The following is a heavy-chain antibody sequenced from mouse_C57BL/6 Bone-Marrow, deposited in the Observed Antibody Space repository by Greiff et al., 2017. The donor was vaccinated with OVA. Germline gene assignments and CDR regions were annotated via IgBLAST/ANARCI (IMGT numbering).Heavy chain of an antibody. CDR1: GYTFTDYN. J-gene: IGHJ2*01. CDR3: ARWRYYYGSSYFDY. V-gene: IGHV1-18*01. D-gene: IGHD1-1*01. Sequence: EVQLQQSGPELVKPGASVKIPCKASGYTFTDYNMDWVKQSHGKSLEWIGDINPNNGGNIYNQKFKGKATLTVDKSSSTAYIELRSLTSEDTAVYYCARWRYYYGSSYFDYWGQGTTLTVSS. CDR2: INPNNGGN.